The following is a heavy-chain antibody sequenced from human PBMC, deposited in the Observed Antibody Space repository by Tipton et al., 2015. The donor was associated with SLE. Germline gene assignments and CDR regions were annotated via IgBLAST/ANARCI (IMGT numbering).Heavy chain of an antibody. CDR2: ISGSGGST. D-gene: IGHD2-2*01. CDR1: GFTFSSYA. V-gene: IGHV3-23*01. Sequence: GSLRLSCAASGFTFSSYAMSWVRQAPGKGLEWVSAISGSGGSTYYADSVKGRFTISRDNAKNSLYLQMNSLRAEDTAVYYCARGGYCSSTSCPYYYYGMDVWGQGTTVTVSS. CDR3: ARGGYCSSTSCPYYYYGMDV. J-gene: IGHJ6*02.